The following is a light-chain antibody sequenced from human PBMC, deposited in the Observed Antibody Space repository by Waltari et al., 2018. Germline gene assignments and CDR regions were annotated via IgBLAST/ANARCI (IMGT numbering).Light chain of an antibody. CDR1: QSVGTY. CDR3: QQRSSWPLT. CDR2: DAS. V-gene: IGKV3-11*01. J-gene: IGKJ3*01. Sequence: EIVLTQSLVTLSLSPGEGATLSCKTSQSVGTYLAWYQQRPGQAPRLLVYDASLRAAGIPTRFSGSGSGTDFTLTISSLESEDFAVYFCQQRSSWPLTFGPGTTV.